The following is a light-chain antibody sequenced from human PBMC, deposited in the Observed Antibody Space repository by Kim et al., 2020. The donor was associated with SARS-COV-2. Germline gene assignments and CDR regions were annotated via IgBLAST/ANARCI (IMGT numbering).Light chain of an antibody. CDR3: QQYVTSPPYT. CDR2: CAS. Sequence: GERAPLPRRASQSGSAHCISWSPEKPGQGPRPPLYCASIRAPGLPDRFRGSGSGTDFTLTISRLEPEDFAVYYCQQYVTSPPYTFGQGTKLEI. CDR1: QSGSAHC. V-gene: IGKV3-20*01. J-gene: IGKJ2*01.